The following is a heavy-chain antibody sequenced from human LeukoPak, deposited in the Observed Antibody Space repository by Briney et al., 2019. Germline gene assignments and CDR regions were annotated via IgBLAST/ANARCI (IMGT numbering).Heavy chain of an antibody. CDR3: ARGGSSSWYPPFDY. D-gene: IGHD6-13*01. Sequence: PGGSLRLSCAASGFTFSSYAMSWVRQAPGKGLEWVSGINWNGGSTGYADSVKGRFTISRDNAKNSLYLQMNSLRAEDTALYYCARGGSSSWYPPFDYWGQGTLVTVSS. J-gene: IGHJ4*02. CDR2: INWNGGST. CDR1: GFTFSSYA. V-gene: IGHV3-20*04.